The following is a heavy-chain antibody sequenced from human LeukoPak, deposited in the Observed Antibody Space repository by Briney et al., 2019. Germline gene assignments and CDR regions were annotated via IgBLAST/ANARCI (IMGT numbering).Heavy chain of an antibody. Sequence: GGSLRLSCAASGFTFSSYGMHWVRQAPGKGLEWVAVISYDGSNKYYADSVKGRFTISRDNSKNTLYLQMNSLRAEDTAVYYCAKDYYYGSGSYYNPPDYWGQGTLVTVSS. J-gene: IGHJ4*02. CDR3: AKDYYYGSGSYYNPPDY. CDR2: ISYDGSNK. CDR1: GFTFSSYG. V-gene: IGHV3-30*18. D-gene: IGHD3-10*01.